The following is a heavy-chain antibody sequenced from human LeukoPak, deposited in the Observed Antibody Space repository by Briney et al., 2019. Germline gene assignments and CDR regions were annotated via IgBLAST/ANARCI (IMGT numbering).Heavy chain of an antibody. CDR1: GYTFTSYG. Sequence: ASVKVSCKASGYTFTSYGISWVRQAPGQGLEWMGWISAYNGNTNYAQKLQGRVTMTTDTSTSTVYMELRSLRSDDTAVYYCARDLPSDGSSWYEVDAFDIWGQGTMVTVSS. J-gene: IGHJ3*02. CDR2: ISAYNGNT. V-gene: IGHV1-18*01. D-gene: IGHD6-13*01. CDR3: ARDLPSDGSSWYEVDAFDI.